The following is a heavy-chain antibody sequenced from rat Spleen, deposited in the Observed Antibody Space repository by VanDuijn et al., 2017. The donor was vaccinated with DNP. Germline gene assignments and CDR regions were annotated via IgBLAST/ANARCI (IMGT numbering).Heavy chain of an antibody. J-gene: IGHJ2*01. Sequence: EVQLVETGGGLVQPGRSLKLSCVASGFTFSSYWMYWIRQAPKKGLELVAAISYEGSSTYYRDSVKGRFTISRDNAKSTLYLQMDSLRSEDTATYYCARDAGGPFDYWGQGVMVTVSS. V-gene: IGHV5-7*01. D-gene: IGHD1-11*01. CDR1: GFTFSSYW. CDR2: ISYEGSST. CDR3: ARDAGGPFDY.